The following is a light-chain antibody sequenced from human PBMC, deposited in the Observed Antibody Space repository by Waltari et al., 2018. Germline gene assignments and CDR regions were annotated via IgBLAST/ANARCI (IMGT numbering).Light chain of an antibody. CDR3: QKYNSLPAT. Sequence: GERAALACRARQSGVKYLAWYQQKTGQAPRLLIYQTSPLATGIPDRFSGSGFGTDFSLTISRLEPEDFAVYYCQKYNSLPATFGQGTKVEVK. J-gene: IGKJ1*01. V-gene: IGKV3D-15*02. CDR1: QSGVKY. CDR2: QTS.